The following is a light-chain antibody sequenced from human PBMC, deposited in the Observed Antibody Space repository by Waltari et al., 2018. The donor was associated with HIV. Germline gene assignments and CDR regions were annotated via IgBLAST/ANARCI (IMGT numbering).Light chain of an antibody. CDR2: TNS. CDR1: SSTIGGGSD. J-gene: IGLJ1*01. CDR3: LSYDTRKHYV. V-gene: IGLV1-40*01. Sequence: QSGLTQAPSVSGAPGQRVTISCTGGSSTIGGGSDVHWYQQIPGTAPKLLIYTNSDRPSGVPDRFSGSKSGASASLVITGLQPEDEAVYYWLSYDTRKHYVFGPGTKVTVL.